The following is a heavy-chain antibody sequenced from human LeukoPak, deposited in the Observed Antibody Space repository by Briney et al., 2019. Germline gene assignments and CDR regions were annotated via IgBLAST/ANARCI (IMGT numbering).Heavy chain of an antibody. CDR3: AKDVFTMVRGVLEY. D-gene: IGHD3-10*01. CDR1: GFTFDGYA. J-gene: IGHJ4*02. Sequence: GGSLRLSCAASGFTFDGYAMHWVRQAPGKGLEWDSGISWNSGTIGYADSVKGRFTISRDNAKNSLYLQMNSLRAEDTALYYCAKDVFTMVRGVLEYWGQGTLVTVSS. CDR2: ISWNSGTI. V-gene: IGHV3-9*01.